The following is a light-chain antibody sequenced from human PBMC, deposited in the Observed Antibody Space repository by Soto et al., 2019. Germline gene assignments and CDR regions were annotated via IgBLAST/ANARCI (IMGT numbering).Light chain of an antibody. J-gene: IGKJ1*01. V-gene: IGKV3-20*01. CDR2: AAS. CDR3: QQYGSSLTWT. Sequence: VLTQSPGTVSLSPGERVTLSCRASQSVISNYLAWYQQRPGQAPRLLIYAASSRATGIPGRFSGSGSGTDFTRSISSLEPEDFAVYYCQQYGSSLTWTFGQGTKVEMK. CDR1: QSVISNY.